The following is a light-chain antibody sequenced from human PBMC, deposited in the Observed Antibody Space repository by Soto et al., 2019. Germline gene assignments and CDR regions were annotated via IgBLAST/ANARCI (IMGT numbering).Light chain of an antibody. V-gene: IGKV1-33*01. J-gene: IGKJ4*01. CDR1: QDISNY. CDR2: DAS. Sequence: DIQMTQSPSSLSASVGAIVTITCQASQDISNYLNWYQQKPGKAPKLLIYDASNLETGVPSRFSGSGSGTDFTFTISSLQPEDIATYYCQQYDNLPLTFGGGTKGDIK. CDR3: QQYDNLPLT.